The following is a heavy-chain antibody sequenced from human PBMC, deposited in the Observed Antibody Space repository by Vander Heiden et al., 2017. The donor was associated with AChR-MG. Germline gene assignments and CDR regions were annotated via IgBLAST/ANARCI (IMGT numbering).Heavy chain of an antibody. D-gene: IGHD2-15*01. Sequence: QVQLVESGGGVVHPGRSLRLPCAAAGFPFSSYGRHWVRQAPGKGLEWVAVISYDGSNKYYADSVKGRFTISRDNSKNTLYLQMNSLRAEDTAVYYCAKDDGDGYSYYFDYWGQGTLVTVSS. V-gene: IGHV3-30*18. CDR3: AKDDGDGYSYYFDY. CDR2: ISYDGSNK. CDR1: GFPFSSYG. J-gene: IGHJ4*02.